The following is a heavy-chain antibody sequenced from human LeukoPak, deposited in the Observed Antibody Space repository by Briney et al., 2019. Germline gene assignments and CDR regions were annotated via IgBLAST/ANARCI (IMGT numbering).Heavy chain of an antibody. J-gene: IGHJ6*03. D-gene: IGHD3-10*01. V-gene: IGHV3-30*04. CDR2: ISYDGSNK. Sequence: GGPLRLSCAASGFTFSSYAMHWLRQAPGKALECVAVISYDGSNKYYADSVKGRFTISRDNSKNTLYLQMNSLRAEGTAVYYCARASMVSYYYYYMDVWGKGTTVTVSS. CDR3: ARASMVSYYYYYMDV. CDR1: GFTFSSYA.